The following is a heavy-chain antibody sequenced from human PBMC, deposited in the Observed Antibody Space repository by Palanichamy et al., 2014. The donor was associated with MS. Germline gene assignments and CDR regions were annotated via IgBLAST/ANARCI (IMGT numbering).Heavy chain of an antibody. D-gene: IGHD3-10*01. CDR1: GFTVSSKY. CDR3: ARVEGAVPLWY. Sequence: EGQLVESGGGLIQPGGSLRLFCAASGFTVSSKYMIWVRQAPGKGLEWVSVIYTGGSAYYPDSVKGRFTISRDDSKSTLYLQMNSLRAEDTALYYCARVEGAVPLWYWGQGTLVIVSS. CDR2: IYTGGSA. J-gene: IGHJ4*02. V-gene: IGHV3-53*01.